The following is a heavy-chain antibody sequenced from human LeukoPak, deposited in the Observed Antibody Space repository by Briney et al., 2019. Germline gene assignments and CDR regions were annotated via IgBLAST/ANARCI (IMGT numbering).Heavy chain of an antibody. CDR3: ARDLRLVRGVKDDY. CDR1: GFTFSSYS. CDR2: ISSSGATM. J-gene: IGHJ4*02. Sequence: GGSLRLSCAASGFTFSSYSMNWVRQAPGKGLEWVSYISSSGATMYYADSVKGRFTISRDNAKNSLYLQMNSLRDEDTAVYYCARDLRLVRGVKDDYWGQGTLVTVSS. D-gene: IGHD3-10*01. V-gene: IGHV3-48*02.